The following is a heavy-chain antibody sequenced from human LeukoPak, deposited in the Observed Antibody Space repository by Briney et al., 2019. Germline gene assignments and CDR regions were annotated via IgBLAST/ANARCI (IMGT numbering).Heavy chain of an antibody. CDR2: ITTSGTAM. CDR3: AREGLVVVTAIIYYYYGMDV. Sequence: AAGPLRLSCEASGFTFSSYSMNWLRQAPGKGLEWVSHITTSGTAMFYADSVKGRFTISRDNAKNSLYLQMNSLRDEDTAVYYCAREGLVVVTAIIYYYYGMDVWGQGTTVTVSS. J-gene: IGHJ6*02. V-gene: IGHV3-48*02. CDR1: GFTFSSYS. D-gene: IGHD2-21*02.